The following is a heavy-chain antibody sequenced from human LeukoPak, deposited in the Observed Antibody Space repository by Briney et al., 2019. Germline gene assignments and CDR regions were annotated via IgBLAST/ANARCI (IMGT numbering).Heavy chain of an antibody. CDR3: ARDRHCSSTSCYPQWFDP. D-gene: IGHD2-2*01. CDR2: ISPYNGNT. Sequence: SVKVSCKASGYTFTSYGISWVRQAPGQGLEWMGWISPYNGNTNYAQKLQGRVTMTTDTSTSTAYMELRSLRSDDTAVYYCARDRHCSSTSCYPQWFDPWGQGTLVTVSS. CDR1: GYTFTSYG. J-gene: IGHJ5*02. V-gene: IGHV1-18*01.